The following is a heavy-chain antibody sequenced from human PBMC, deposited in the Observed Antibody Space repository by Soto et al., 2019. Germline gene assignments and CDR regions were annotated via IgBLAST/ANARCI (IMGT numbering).Heavy chain of an antibody. V-gene: IGHV1-24*01. CDR1: GYTLIELS. CDR2: LDREDGET. Sequence: QAQLVQSGAEVKKPGASVKVSCKVSGYTLIELSMHWVRQAPGKGLEWMGVLDREDGETTYAPKFQGRVTMTEDTSTDTAYMDLSSLRSEDTAVYYCASGSRLEGLRRSGSDIWGQWTKVTVSS. J-gene: IGHJ3*02. CDR3: ASGSRLEGLRRSGSDI. D-gene: IGHD3-16*01.